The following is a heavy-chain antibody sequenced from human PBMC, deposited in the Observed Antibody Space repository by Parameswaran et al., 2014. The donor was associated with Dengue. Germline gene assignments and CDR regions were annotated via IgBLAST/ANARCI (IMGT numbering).Heavy chain of an antibody. Sequence: WVRQAPGQGLEWMGIINPSGGSTTYAQKFQGRITMTRDTSTSTVYMEVSSLRSEDTAVYYCATDGFHYVWGTYRNDSWGQGTLVTVSS. CDR3: ATDGFHYVWGTYRNDS. J-gene: IGHJ5*01. D-gene: IGHD3-16*02. V-gene: IGHV1-46*01. CDR2: INPSGGST.